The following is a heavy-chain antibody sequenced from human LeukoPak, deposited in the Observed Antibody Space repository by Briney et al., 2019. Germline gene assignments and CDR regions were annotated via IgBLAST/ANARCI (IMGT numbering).Heavy chain of an antibody. D-gene: IGHD3-22*01. V-gene: IGHV4-59*01. CDR1: GVSISSYY. CDR3: AREDSSGYYPSGAFDI. J-gene: IGHJ3*02. Sequence: SETLSLTCTVSGVSISSYYWSWIRQPPGKGLEWIGYIYYSGSTNYNPSLKSRVTISVDTSKNQFSLKLSSVTAADTAVYYCAREDSSGYYPSGAFDIWGQGTMVTVSS. CDR2: IYYSGST.